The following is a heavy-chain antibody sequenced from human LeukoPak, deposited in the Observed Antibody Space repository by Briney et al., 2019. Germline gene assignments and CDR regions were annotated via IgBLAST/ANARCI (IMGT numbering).Heavy chain of an antibody. Sequence: SETLSLTCTGSGGCINTANYYWGWLRQPPGKALEWIGRIYYSETTYDNPPLKSRVTISIETSKNQFSLRLSSVTASDTAVYYCARQRADYYYYYVDVWGEGTTVAVS. CDR3: ARQRADYYYYYVDV. CDR2: IYYSETT. CDR1: GGCINTANYY. J-gene: IGHJ6*03. V-gene: IGHV4-39*01.